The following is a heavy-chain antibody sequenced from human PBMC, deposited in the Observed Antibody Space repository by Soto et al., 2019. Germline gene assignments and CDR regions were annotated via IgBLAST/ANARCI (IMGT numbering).Heavy chain of an antibody. V-gene: IGHV3-23*01. CDR1: GFTFSSYA. Sequence: GGSLRLSCAASGFTFSSYAMSWVRQAPGKGLEWVSAISGSGGSTYYADSVKGRFTISRDNSKNTLYLQMNSLRAEDTAVYYCANFAASTLLRYFDWLSFDYWGQGTLVTVSS. CDR2: ISGSGGST. J-gene: IGHJ4*02. CDR3: ANFAASTLLRYFDWLSFDY. D-gene: IGHD3-9*01.